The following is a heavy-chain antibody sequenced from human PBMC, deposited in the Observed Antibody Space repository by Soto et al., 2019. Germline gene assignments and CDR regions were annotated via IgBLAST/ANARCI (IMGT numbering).Heavy chain of an antibody. CDR3: ARRALPNSSSPYTYCYYGMDV. CDR2: IIPIFGTA. D-gene: IGHD6-13*01. CDR1: GGTFSSYA. J-gene: IGHJ6*02. V-gene: IGHV1-69*01. Sequence: QVQLVQSGAEVKKPGSSVKVSCKASGGTFSSYAISWVRQAPGQGLEWMGGIIPIFGTANYTQKLQGRVTITADESTITADKALSSLRSEDTAVYYCARRALPNSSSPYTYCYYGMDVWGQGTTVTVSS.